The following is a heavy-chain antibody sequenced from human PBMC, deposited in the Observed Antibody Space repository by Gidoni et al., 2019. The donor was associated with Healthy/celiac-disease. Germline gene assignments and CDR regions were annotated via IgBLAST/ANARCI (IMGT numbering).Heavy chain of an antibody. CDR1: GFTFSRDA. D-gene: IGHD3-22*01. CDR2: ISGSGGST. J-gene: IGHJ3*02. CDR3: AKDNYDSSGYRRRFAFDI. Sequence: VPLFESGGCLVQPGWSLILSCAASGFTFSRDAMSWVRPAHGKGLEWVSAISGSGGSTNDADNVKGRVTISRDNSKNTLYLQMNSLRAEDTAVYYGAKDNYDSSGYRRRFAFDIWGQGTMVTVSS. V-gene: IGHV3-23*01.